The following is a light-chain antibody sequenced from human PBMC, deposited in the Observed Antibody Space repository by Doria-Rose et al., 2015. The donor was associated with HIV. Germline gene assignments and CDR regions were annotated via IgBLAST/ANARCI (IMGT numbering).Light chain of an antibody. Sequence: SSELSQDPAVSVALGQTVRITCQGDSLRSYYAGWYQQKPGQAPILVIYGKNNRPSGIPDRFSGSSSGNTASLTITGAQAEDEADYYCNSRDSSGNHRLFGGGTKLTVL. CDR3: NSRDSSGNHRL. J-gene: IGLJ3*02. CDR2: GKN. CDR1: SLRSYY. V-gene: IGLV3-19*01.